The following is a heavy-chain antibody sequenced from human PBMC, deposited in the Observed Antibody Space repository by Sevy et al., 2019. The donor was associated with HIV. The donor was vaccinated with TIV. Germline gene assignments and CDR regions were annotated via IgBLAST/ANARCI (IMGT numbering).Heavy chain of an antibody. V-gene: IGHV3-15*01. D-gene: IGHD5-18*01. J-gene: IGHJ6*02. CDR3: TTISYGSGALYYYYGMDV. CDR2: IKRKTDGGTT. Sequence: GGSLRLSCAASGFTFSNAWMSWVRQAPGKGLEWVGRIKRKTDGGTTDYAAPVKGRFTISRDDSKNTLYLQMNSLKTEDTAVYYCTTISYGSGALYYYYGMDVWGQRTTVTVSS. CDR1: GFTFSNAW.